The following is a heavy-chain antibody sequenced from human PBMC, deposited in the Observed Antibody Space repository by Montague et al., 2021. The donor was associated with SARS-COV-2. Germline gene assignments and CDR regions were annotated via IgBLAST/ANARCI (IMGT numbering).Heavy chain of an antibody. Sequence: SETLSLTCAVYGGSLSGYYWSWIRQPPGEGLEWIAEISHSGSTSYNPSLKSRVTMSVDTSKNQFSLKVNSVTAADTAVYYCARHYSATLPAVYWGQGTLVTVSS. D-gene: IGHD2-15*01. J-gene: IGHJ4*02. CDR3: ARHYSATLPAVY. CDR2: ISHSGST. CDR1: GGSLSGYY. V-gene: IGHV4-34*01.